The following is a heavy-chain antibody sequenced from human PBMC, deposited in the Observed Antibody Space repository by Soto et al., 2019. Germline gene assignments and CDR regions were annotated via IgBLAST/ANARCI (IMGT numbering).Heavy chain of an antibody. CDR1: GGSFSGYY. J-gene: IGHJ6*02. CDR2: VNHSGST. D-gene: IGHD3-10*01. V-gene: IGHV4-34*01. CDR3: AREDYAPYGSGSYEV. Sequence: SETLSLTFAVYGGSFSGYYWSWIRHPPGKGLEWIGEVNHSGSTNYNPSLKSRVTISVDTSKNQFSLKLSSVTAADTAVYYCAREDYAPYGSGSYEVWGQGTTVTV.